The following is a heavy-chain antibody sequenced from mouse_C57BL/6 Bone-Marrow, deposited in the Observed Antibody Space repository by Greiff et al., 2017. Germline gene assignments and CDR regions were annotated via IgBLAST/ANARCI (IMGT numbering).Heavy chain of an antibody. D-gene: IGHD1-1*01. J-gene: IGHJ1*03. CDR1: GFSLTSYA. CDR3: ARGSTTVVYWYFDV. Sequence: VQVVESGPGLVAPSQSLSITCTVSGFSLTSYAISWVRQPPGKGLEWLGVIWTGGGTNYNSALKSRLSISKDNSKSLVFLKMNSLQTDDTARYYGARGSTTVVYWYFDVWGTGTTVTVSS. V-gene: IGHV2-9-1*01. CDR2: IWTGGGT.